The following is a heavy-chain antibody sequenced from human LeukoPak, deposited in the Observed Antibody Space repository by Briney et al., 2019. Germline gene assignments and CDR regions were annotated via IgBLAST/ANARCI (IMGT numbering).Heavy chain of an antibody. Sequence: GGSLRLSCAASGFILSNCAMTWVRQAPGKGLEWVSGIDTKGTRTYYADSVKGRFTISRDNSKNTLFLQMNSLRAEDTAVYYCAKGASSSWHFDYWGQGTLVTVSS. V-gene: IGHV3-23*05. CDR2: IDTKGTRT. CDR1: GFILSNCA. D-gene: IGHD6-13*01. CDR3: AKGASSSWHFDY. J-gene: IGHJ4*02.